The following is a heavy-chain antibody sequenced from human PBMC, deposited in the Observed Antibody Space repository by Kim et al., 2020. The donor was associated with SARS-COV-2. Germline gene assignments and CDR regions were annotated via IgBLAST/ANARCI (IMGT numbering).Heavy chain of an antibody. CDR3: ARVLVSPFNYGGNSIVGWFDP. D-gene: IGHD4-17*01. CDR2: IYYSGST. V-gene: IGHV4-59*13. Sequence: SETLSLTCTVSGGSISSYYWSWIRQPPGKGLEWIGYIYYSGSTNYNPSLKSRVTISVDTSKNQFSLKLSSVTAADTAVYYCARVLVSPFNYGGNSIVGWFDPWGQGTLVTVSS. CDR1: GGSISSYY. J-gene: IGHJ5*02.